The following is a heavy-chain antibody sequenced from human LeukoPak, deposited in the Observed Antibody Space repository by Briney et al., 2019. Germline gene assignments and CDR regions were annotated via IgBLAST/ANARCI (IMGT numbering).Heavy chain of an antibody. D-gene: IGHD3-10*01. J-gene: IGHJ3*02. CDR1: GGTFSSYA. Sequence: SVKVSCKASGGTFSSYAISWVRQAPGQGLEWMGRIIPILGIANYAQKFQGRVTITADKSTSIAYMELSSLRSEDTAVYYCARYYGSGSRDDAFDIWGQGTMVTVSS. V-gene: IGHV1-69*04. CDR2: IIPILGIA. CDR3: ARYYGSGSRDDAFDI.